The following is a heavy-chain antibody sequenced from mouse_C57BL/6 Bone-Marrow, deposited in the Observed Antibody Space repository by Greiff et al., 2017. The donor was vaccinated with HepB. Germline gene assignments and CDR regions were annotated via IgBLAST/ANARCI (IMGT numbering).Heavy chain of an antibody. Sequence: QVQLKESGAELMKPGASVKLSCKATGYTFTGYWIEWVKQRPGHGLEWIGEILPGSGSTNYNEKFKGKATFTADTSSNTAYMQLSSLTTEDSAIYDCAREEDYYGSSSYAMDYWGQGTSVTVSS. CDR3: AREEDYYGSSSYAMDY. CDR1: GYTFTGYW. V-gene: IGHV1-9*01. CDR2: ILPGSGST. J-gene: IGHJ4*01. D-gene: IGHD1-1*01.